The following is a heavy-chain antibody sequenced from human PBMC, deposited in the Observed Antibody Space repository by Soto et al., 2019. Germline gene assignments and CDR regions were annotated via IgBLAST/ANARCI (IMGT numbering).Heavy chain of an antibody. CDR2: IYSGGST. V-gene: IGHV3-53*01. CDR1: GFTVSSNY. D-gene: IGHD6-13*01. CDR3: ARDTEEAAAGQWDY. Sequence: GESLKISCAASGFTVSSNYMSWVRQAPGKGLEWVSVIYSGGSTYYADSVKGRFTISRDNSKNTLYLQMNSLRAEDTAVYYCARDTEEAAAGQWDYWGQGTLVTVSS. J-gene: IGHJ4*02.